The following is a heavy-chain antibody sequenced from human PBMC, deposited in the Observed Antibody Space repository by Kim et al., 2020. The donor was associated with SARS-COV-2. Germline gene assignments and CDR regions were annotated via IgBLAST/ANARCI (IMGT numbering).Heavy chain of an antibody. J-gene: IGHJ4*02. CDR3: ARYCSGGNCYFDY. D-gene: IGHD2-15*01. Sequence: YAKDFTGRFVLSLDTSVSTASLQISSLKTEDTAVYYCARYCSGGNCYFDYWGQGTLVTVSS. V-gene: IGHV7-4-1*02.